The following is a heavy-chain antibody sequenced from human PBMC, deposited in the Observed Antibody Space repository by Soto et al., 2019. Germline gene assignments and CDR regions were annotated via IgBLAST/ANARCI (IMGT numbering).Heavy chain of an antibody. Sequence: SETLSLTCTVSGGSISSGGYYWSWIRQHPGKGLEWIGYIYYSGSTYYNPSLKSRVTISVDTSKNQFSLKLSSVTAADTAVYYCARAYYDFWSGYATHFDDWGQGTLVTVSS. D-gene: IGHD3-3*01. CDR1: GGSISSGGYY. CDR2: IYYSGST. V-gene: IGHV4-31*03. J-gene: IGHJ4*02. CDR3: ARAYYDFWSGYATHFDD.